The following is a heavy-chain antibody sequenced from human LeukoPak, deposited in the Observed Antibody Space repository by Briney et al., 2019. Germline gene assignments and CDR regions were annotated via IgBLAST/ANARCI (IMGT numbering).Heavy chain of an antibody. Sequence: SVKVSCKASGGTFSSYAISWVRQAPGQGLEWMGGIIPILGTANYAQKFQGRVTITADESTSTAYMELSSLRSEDTAVYYCARGYCSSTSCLIQHWGQGTLVTVSS. V-gene: IGHV1-69*13. CDR2: IIPILGTA. CDR3: ARGYCSSTSCLIQH. CDR1: GGTFSSYA. J-gene: IGHJ1*01. D-gene: IGHD2-2*01.